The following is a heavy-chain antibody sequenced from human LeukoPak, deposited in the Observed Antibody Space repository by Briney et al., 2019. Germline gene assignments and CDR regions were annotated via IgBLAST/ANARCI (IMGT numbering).Heavy chain of an antibody. D-gene: IGHD3-22*01. J-gene: IGHJ4*02. CDR1: GFTFSSYA. CDR3: AKGNVIVVVDYI. V-gene: IGHV3-23*01. Sequence: GGSLRLSCAASGFTFSSYAMSWVRQAAGKGLEWVSGLSGSGSSIYYADSVKGRFTISRDNSKNTLYLQMNSLRAEDTAIYYCAKGNVIVVVDYIGGQRTLVTVSS. CDR2: LSGSGSSI.